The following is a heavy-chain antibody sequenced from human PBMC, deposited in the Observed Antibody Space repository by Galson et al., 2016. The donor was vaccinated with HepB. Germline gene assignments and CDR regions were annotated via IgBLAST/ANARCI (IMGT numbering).Heavy chain of an antibody. V-gene: IGHV3-23*01. Sequence: SLRLSCAASGFTFDDYAMTWVRQAPGKGLEWVSVISGSGGATYYPDSVKGRFTISRDNSRNTLYLQMNSLRAEDTAVYYCAKDPQWTTSSRGAFDVWGQGTMLTVFS. J-gene: IGHJ3*01. D-gene: IGHD6-6*01. CDR2: ISGSGGAT. CDR1: GFTFDDYA. CDR3: AKDPQWTTSSRGAFDV.